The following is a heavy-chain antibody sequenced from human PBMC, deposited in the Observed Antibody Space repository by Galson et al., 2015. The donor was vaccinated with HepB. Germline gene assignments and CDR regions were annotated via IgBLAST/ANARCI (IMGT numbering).Heavy chain of an antibody. J-gene: IGHJ3*02. CDR2: IYPGDSDT. D-gene: IGHD2-21*01. CDR1: GYSFTSYW. CDR3: ARPHCGGDCFPDAFDI. Sequence: QSGAEVKKPGESLKISCKGSGYSFTSYWIGWVRQMPGKGLEWMGIIYPGDSDTRYSPSFQGQVTISADKSISTAYLQWSSLKASDTAMYYCARPHCGGDCFPDAFDIWGQGTMVTVSS. V-gene: IGHV5-51*03.